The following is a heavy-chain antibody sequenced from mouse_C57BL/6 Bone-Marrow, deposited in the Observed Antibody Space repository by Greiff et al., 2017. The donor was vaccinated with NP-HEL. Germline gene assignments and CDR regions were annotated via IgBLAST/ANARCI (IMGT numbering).Heavy chain of an antibody. CDR1: GYTFTSYW. J-gene: IGHJ4*01. CDR2: IDPSDSYT. D-gene: IGHD2-4*01. CDR3: ARRGIYYDYDMDY. Sequence: VQLQQPGAELVMPGASVKLSCKASGYTFTSYWMHWVKQRPGQGLEWIGEIDPSDSYTNYNQKFKGKSTLTVDKSSSTAYMQLSSLTSEDSAVYYCARRGIYYDYDMDYWGQGTSVTVSS. V-gene: IGHV1-69*01.